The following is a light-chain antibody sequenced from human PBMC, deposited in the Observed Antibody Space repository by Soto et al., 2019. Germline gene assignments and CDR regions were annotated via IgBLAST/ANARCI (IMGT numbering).Light chain of an antibody. Sequence: QSVLTQPPSASGTPGQRVAISCSGSSSNIGSNTVNWYQQLPGTAPKLLIYSNNQRPSGVPDRFSGSKSGTSASRAISGVLSEDGGDYYCAAWDDSVIGLSVFGRGTKFTVL. V-gene: IGLV1-44*01. CDR2: SNN. CDR1: SSNIGSNT. J-gene: IGLJ1*01. CDR3: AAWDDSVIGLSV.